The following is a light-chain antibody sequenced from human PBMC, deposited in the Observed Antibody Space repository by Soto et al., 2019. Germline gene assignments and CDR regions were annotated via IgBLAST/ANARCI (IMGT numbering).Light chain of an antibody. CDR3: QKYNNWPPFT. J-gene: IGKJ3*01. CDR2: GAS. V-gene: IGKV3-15*01. CDR1: QSVSRS. Sequence: EIVMTQSPATLSVSPGERVTLSCRASQSVSRSLAWYQQKPGQAPRLLIYGASTRATGIPARFSGSGSGTEFTLTISSLQSEDFAVFSCQKYNNWPPFTFGPGTKVDIK.